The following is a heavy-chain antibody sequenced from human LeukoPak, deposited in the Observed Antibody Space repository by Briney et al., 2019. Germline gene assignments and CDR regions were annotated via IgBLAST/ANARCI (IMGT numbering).Heavy chain of an antibody. CDR1: GFTVSSIY. V-gene: IGHV3-53*01. CDR2: IYSGGST. J-gene: IGHJ4*02. Sequence: PGGSLRLPCAASGFTVSSIYMSWVRQAPGKGLEWVSIIYSGGSTYYTDSVKGRFTISRDNSKNTLYLQMNSLRVEDTAVYYCARGPQAGPPEIDYWGQGTLVTVSS. CDR3: ARGPQAGPPEIDY. D-gene: IGHD3-10*01.